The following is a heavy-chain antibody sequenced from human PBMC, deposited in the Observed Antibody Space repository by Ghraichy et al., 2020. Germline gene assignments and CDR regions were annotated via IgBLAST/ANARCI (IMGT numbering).Heavy chain of an antibody. CDR3: ARGERIGLDD. V-gene: IGHV4-59*01. D-gene: IGHD2-15*01. J-gene: IGHJ4*02. CDR2: IHYSGST. CDR1: GDSITGYY. Sequence: SETLSLTCTVSGDSITGYYWSWIRQPPGKGLEWIGYIHYSGSTNYNPSLKSRVTISVDTSKNQFSLKMTSVTAADTAVYYCARGERIGLDDWCQRPLVTVSS.